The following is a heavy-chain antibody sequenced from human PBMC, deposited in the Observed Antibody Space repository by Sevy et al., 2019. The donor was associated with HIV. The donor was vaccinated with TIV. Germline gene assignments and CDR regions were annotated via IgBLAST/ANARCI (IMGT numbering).Heavy chain of an antibody. D-gene: IGHD2-2*01. V-gene: IGHV3-11*04. Sequence: GGSLRLSCAASGFTFSDYYMSWIRQAPGKGLEWVSYISSSGSTIYYAYSVKGRFTISRDNAKNLLYRQMNSLRAEVTAVYYCARGSYCSSTSCYYYYGMDVWGQGTTVTVSS. CDR3: ARGSYCSSTSCYYYYGMDV. CDR1: GFTFSDYY. J-gene: IGHJ6*02. CDR2: ISSSGSTI.